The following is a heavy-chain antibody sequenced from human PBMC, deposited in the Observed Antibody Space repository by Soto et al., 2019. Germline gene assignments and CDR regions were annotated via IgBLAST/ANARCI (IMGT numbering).Heavy chain of an antibody. V-gene: IGHV4-39*01. CDR2: IYYSGST. J-gene: IGHJ6*01. CDR3: ARHEDFWSGYGPHYYYGMDV. Sequence: SETLSLTCTVSGGSISSSSYYWGWIRQPPGKGLEWIGSIYYSGSTYYNPSLKSRVTISVDTSKNQFSLKLSSVTAADTAVYYCARHEDFWSGYGPHYYYGMDVWGQGTTVTVSS. D-gene: IGHD3-3*01. CDR1: GGSISSSSYY.